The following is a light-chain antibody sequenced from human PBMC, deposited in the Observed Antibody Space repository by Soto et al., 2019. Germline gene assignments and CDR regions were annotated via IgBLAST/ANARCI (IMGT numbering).Light chain of an antibody. CDR2: DVT. CDR3: CSYAGNYTYV. V-gene: IGLV2-11*01. J-gene: IGLJ1*01. Sequence: QSALTQPRSVSGSPGQSVTTSCTGTSSDVGGYNYVSWYQQNPGKAPKLMIHDVTKRPSGVPDRFSGSKSGNTASLTISGLQAEDEADYYCCSYAGNYTYVFGTGTKVTVL. CDR1: SSDVGGYNY.